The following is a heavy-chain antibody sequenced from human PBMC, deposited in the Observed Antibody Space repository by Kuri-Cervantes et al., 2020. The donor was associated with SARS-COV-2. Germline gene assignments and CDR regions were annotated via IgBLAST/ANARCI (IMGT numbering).Heavy chain of an antibody. CDR1: GDTFNNYA. D-gene: IGHD1-26*01. J-gene: IGHJ4*02. Sequence: SVKVSCKASGDTFNNYAFSWVRQAPGQGLEWMGGIIPLFGTKHSAQKFNDRVTISADESTSTTFLELNALRSEDTAIYYCAGSSRGATGGDYWGQGSLVTVSS. V-gene: IGHV1-69*13. CDR3: AGSSRGATGGDY. CDR2: IIPLFGTK.